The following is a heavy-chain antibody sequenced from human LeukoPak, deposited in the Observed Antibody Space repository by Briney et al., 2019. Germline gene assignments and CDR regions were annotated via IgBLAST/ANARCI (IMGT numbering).Heavy chain of an antibody. CDR1: GYTFTSYA. CDR2: INPNSGAT. CDR3: TRGRRILGGPENAGDFFDY. V-gene: IGHV1-2*02. Sequence: GASVKVSCKASGYTFTSYAMNWVRQAPGQGLKWMGWINPNSGATDYAQSFQARVTMTRDTSIGSGYMELTGLESDDTAVYYCTRGRRILGGPENAGDFFDYWGQGSLVTVSS. J-gene: IGHJ4*01. D-gene: IGHD3-16*01.